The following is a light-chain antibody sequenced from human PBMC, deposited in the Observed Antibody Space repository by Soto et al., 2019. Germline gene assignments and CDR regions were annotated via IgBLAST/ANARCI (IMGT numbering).Light chain of an antibody. J-gene: IGKJ1*01. CDR2: GAS. V-gene: IGKV3-15*01. CDR1: QSVSSSY. CDR3: QQYNNWPPWT. Sequence: EIVLTQSPGTLSLSPGERATLSCRARQSVSSSYLAWYQQKPGQAPRLLIYGASTRATGIPARFSGSGSGTEFTLTISSLQSEDLAVYYCQQYNNWPPWTFGQGTKVDIK.